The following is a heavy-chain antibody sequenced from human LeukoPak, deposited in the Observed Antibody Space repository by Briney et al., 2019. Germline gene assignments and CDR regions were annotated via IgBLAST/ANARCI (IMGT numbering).Heavy chain of an antibody. J-gene: IGHJ5*02. Sequence: SETLSLTCTVSGGSISGYYWSWIRQPPGKGLEWIGYIYYSGSTNYNPSLKSRVTMFVDTPKNQFSLKLRSVTAAETAVYYCARHKAPFFGNYTDWFDPWGQGTLVTVSS. V-gene: IGHV4-59*08. CDR2: IYYSGST. D-gene: IGHD3-3*01. CDR1: GGSISGYY. CDR3: ARHKAPFFGNYTDWFDP.